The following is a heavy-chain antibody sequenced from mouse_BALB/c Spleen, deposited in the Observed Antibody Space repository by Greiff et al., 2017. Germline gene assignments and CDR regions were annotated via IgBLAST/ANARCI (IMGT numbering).Heavy chain of an antibody. J-gene: IGHJ3*01. V-gene: IGHV5-6*01. CDR3: ARDDWFAY. CDR2: ISSGGSYT. CDR1: GFTFSSYG. Sequence: EVQVVESGGDLVKPGGSLKLSCAASGFTFSSYGMSWVRQTPDKRLEWVATISSGGSYTYYPDSVKGRFTISRDNAKNTLYLQMSSLKSEDTAMYYCARDDWFAYWGQGTLVTVSA.